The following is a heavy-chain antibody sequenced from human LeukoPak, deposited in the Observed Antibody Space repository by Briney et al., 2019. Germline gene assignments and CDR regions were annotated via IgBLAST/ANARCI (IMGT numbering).Heavy chain of an antibody. CDR1: GFTFDDYA. D-gene: IGHD1-1*01. J-gene: IGHJ4*02. CDR2: ISWNSGSI. Sequence: GGSLRLSCAASGFTFDDYAMHWVRQAPGKGLEWVPGISWNSGSIGYADSVKGRFTISRDNAKNSLYLQMNSLRAEDTAVYYCVRGGWFKWNVGFDYWGQGTLVTVSS. V-gene: IGHV3-9*01. CDR3: VRGGWFKWNVGFDY.